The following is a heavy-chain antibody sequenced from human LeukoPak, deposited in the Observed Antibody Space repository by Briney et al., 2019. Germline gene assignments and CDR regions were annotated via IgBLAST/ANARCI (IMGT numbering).Heavy chain of an antibody. D-gene: IGHD3-3*01. Sequence: GRSLRLSCAASGFTFSSYAMHWVRQAPGKGLEWVAVISYDGSNKYYADSVKGRFTISRDNSKNTLYLQMNSLRAEDTAVYYCTTDGFTYYDFWSGYSQDYWGQGTLVTVSS. V-gene: IGHV3-30-3*01. CDR1: GFTFSSYA. CDR2: ISYDGSNK. J-gene: IGHJ4*02. CDR3: TTDGFTYYDFWSGYSQDY.